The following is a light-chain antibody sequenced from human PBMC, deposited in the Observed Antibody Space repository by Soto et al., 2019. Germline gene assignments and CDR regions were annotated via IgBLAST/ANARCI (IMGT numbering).Light chain of an antibody. CDR1: SGHSNYA. CDR2: LNSDGSH. J-gene: IGLJ2*01. CDR3: QTWGSGIVV. Sequence: QAVVTQSPSASASLGASVKLTCTRSSGHSNYAIAWHQQQSEKGPRYLMKLNSDGSHSKGDGISDRFSGSSSGAERYLTISSLQSEDEADYYCQTWGSGIVVFGGGTKLTVL. V-gene: IGLV4-69*01.